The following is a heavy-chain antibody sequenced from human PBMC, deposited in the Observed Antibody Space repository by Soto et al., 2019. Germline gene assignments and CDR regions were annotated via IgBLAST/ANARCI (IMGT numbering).Heavy chain of an antibody. CDR1: GFTFSSYS. CDR2: ISSSSSYI. CDR3: ARSWNDYYYYGMDV. V-gene: IGHV3-21*01. Sequence: VQLVESGGGLVKPGGSLRLSCAASGFTFSSYSMNWVRQAPGKGLEWVSSISSSSSYIYYADSVKGRFTISRDNAKNSLYLQMNSLRAEDTAVYYCARSWNDYYYYGMDVWGQGTTVTVSS. D-gene: IGHD1-1*01. J-gene: IGHJ6*02.